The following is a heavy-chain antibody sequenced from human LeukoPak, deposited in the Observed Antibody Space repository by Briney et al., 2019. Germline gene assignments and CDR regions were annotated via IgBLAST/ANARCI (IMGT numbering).Heavy chain of an antibody. CDR3: ARDGIAAAGTDWFDP. D-gene: IGHD6-13*01. Sequence: PGGSLRLSCAASGFTFSSYAMHWVRQAPGKGLEWVAVISYDGSNKYYADSVKGRFTISRDNSKNTLYLQMNSLGAEDTAVYYCARDGIAAAGTDWFDPWGQGTLVTVSS. J-gene: IGHJ5*02. CDR2: ISYDGSNK. CDR1: GFTFSSYA. V-gene: IGHV3-30*04.